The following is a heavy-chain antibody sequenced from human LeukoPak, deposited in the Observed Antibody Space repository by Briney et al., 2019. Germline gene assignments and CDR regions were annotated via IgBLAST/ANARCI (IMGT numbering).Heavy chain of an antibody. CDR3: ARAARVGATHYFDY. CDR1: GGSISSGGYY. Sequence: PSGTLSLTCTVSGGSISSGGYYWSWIRQPPGKGLEWIGYIYHSGSTYYNPSLKSRVTISVDRSKNQFSLKLSSVTAADTAVYYCARAARVGATHYFDYWGQGTLVTVSS. J-gene: IGHJ4*02. D-gene: IGHD1-26*01. V-gene: IGHV4-30-2*01. CDR2: IYHSGST.